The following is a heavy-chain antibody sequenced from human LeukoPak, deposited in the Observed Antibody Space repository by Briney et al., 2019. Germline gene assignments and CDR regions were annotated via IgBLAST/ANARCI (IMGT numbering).Heavy chain of an antibody. Sequence: GRSLRLSCAASGFTFSTYGMHWVRQAPGKGLEWVAIIWYDGSNKYYADSVKGRFIISRDNSKNTLYLQMNSLRAEDTALYHCARNNGMDVWGQGTTVIVSS. CDR3: ARNNGMDV. V-gene: IGHV3-33*01. CDR1: GFTFSTYG. CDR2: IWYDGSNK. J-gene: IGHJ6*02.